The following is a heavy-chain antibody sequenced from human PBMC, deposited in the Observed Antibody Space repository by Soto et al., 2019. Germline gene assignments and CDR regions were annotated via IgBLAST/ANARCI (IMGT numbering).Heavy chain of an antibody. Sequence: EVQLVESGGGLVKPGRSLRLSCTASGFTFGDYAMSWFRQAPGKGLEWVGFIRSKAYGGTTEYAASVKGRFTISRDDSKSIAYLQMNSLKTEDTAVYYCTREGPYDSSGYYYYYYGMDVWGQGTTVTVSS. CDR1: GFTFGDYA. V-gene: IGHV3-49*05. CDR2: IRSKAYGGTT. CDR3: TREGPYDSSGYYYYYYGMDV. D-gene: IGHD3-22*01. J-gene: IGHJ6*02.